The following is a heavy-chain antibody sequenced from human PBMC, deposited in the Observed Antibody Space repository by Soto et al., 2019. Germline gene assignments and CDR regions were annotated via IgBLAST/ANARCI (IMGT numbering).Heavy chain of an antibody. CDR2: IVVGSGNT. D-gene: IGHD1-1*01. J-gene: IGHJ6*03. CDR3: AADLGRPYYYYYYMDV. V-gene: IGHV1-58*02. Sequence: GASVKVSCKASGFTFTSSAMQWVRQARGQRLEWIGWIVVGSGNTNYAQKFQERATITRDMSTSTAYMELSSLRSEDTAVYYCAADLGRPYYYYYYMDVWGKGTTVTVSS. CDR1: GFTFTSSA.